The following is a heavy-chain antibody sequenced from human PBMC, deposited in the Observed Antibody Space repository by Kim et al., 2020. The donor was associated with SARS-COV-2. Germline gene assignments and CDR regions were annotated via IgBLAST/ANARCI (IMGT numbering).Heavy chain of an antibody. J-gene: IGHJ4*02. V-gene: IGHV3-49*03. CDR2: IRSKAYGGTT. CDR1: GFTFGDYA. Sequence: GGSLRLSCTASGFTFGDYAMSWFRQAPGKGLEWVGFIRSKAYGGTTEYAASVKGRFTISRDDSKSIAYLQMNSLKTEDTAVYYCTRAIEYCSSTSCYNYFDYWGQGTLVTVSS. D-gene: IGHD2-2*02. CDR3: TRAIEYCSSTSCYNYFDY.